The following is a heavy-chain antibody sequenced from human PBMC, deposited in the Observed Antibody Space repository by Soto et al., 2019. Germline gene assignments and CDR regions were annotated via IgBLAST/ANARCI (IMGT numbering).Heavy chain of an antibody. CDR2: IKQDGSEK. CDR1: GFTFSSYW. V-gene: IGHV3-7*01. Sequence: EVQLVESGGGLVQPGGSLRLSCAASGFTFSSYWMSWVRQAPGKGLEWVANIKQDGSEKYYVDSVKGRFTISRDNAKNSLYLLMNSLRAEDTAVYYCARIVATIDWYFDLWGRGTLVTVSS. J-gene: IGHJ2*01. D-gene: IGHD5-12*01. CDR3: ARIVATIDWYFDL.